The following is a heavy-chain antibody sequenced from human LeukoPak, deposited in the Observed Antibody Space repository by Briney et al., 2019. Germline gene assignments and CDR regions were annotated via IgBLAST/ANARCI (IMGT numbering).Heavy chain of an antibody. CDR1: GFTFSSYG. Sequence: GRSLRLSCAASGFTFSSYGMHWVRQAPGKGLEWVAVTWYGGSNKYYADSVKGRFTISRDNSKNTLYLQMNSLRAEDTAVYYCAKDHLYSSSWSHFDYWGQGTLVTVSS. CDR2: TWYGGSNK. CDR3: AKDHLYSSSWSHFDY. D-gene: IGHD6-13*01. V-gene: IGHV3-30*18. J-gene: IGHJ4*02.